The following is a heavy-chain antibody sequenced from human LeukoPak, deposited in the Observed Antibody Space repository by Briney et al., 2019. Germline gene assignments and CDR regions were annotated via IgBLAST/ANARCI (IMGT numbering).Heavy chain of an antibody. J-gene: IGHJ4*02. CDR2: INHSGST. Sequence: SETLSLTCAVYGGSFSGYYWSWIRQPPGKGLEGIGEINHSGSTNYNPSLKSRVTISVDTSKNQFSLKLSSVTAADTAVYYCARGTRRGYLTLYYFDYWGQGTLVTVSS. V-gene: IGHV4-34*01. CDR1: GGSFSGYY. D-gene: IGHD5-12*01. CDR3: ARGTRRGYLTLYYFDY.